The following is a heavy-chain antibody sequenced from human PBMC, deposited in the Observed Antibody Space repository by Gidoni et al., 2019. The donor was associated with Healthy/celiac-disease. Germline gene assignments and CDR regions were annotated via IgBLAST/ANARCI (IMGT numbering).Heavy chain of an antibody. Sequence: QVQLVQSGPEVKKPGSSVKVSCKASGRTFTSYAIRCVRQAPGQGLEWMGRIIPILGIANYAKKFQGRVTITADKSTSTAYMELSSLRSEDTAVYYCARVATIITRNRGMDVWGQGTTVTVSS. D-gene: IGHD5-12*01. CDR2: IIPILGIA. J-gene: IGHJ6*02. CDR1: GRTFTSYA. V-gene: IGHV1-69*09. CDR3: ARVATIITRNRGMDV.